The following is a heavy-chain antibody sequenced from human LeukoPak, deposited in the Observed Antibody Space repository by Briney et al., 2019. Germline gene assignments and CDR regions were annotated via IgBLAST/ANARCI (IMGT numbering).Heavy chain of an antibody. V-gene: IGHV3-48*04. CDR3: ARAGPPAFDP. J-gene: IGHJ5*02. CDR2: ISYSGSTT. CDR1: GFTFSSFG. Sequence: GGSLRLSCAASGFTFSSFGMNWVRQAPGKGLEWVSYISYSGSTTSYADSVKGRFTISRDNAENSLYLQMNSLRAEDTAVYYCARAGPPAFDPWGQGTLVTVSS.